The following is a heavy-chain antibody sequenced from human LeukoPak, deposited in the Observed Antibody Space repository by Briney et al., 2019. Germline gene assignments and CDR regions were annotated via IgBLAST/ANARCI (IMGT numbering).Heavy chain of an antibody. V-gene: IGHV3-74*01. J-gene: IGHJ4*02. CDR3: ASEPDYGDYPSFDY. CDR1: GFTFSSYW. Sequence: GGSLRLSCAASGFTFSSYWMHWVRQAPGKGLVWVSRINSDGSSTSYAGSVKGRFTISRDNAKNTLYLQMNSLRAEDTAVYYCASEPDYGDYPSFDYWGQGTLVTVSS. CDR2: INSDGSST. D-gene: IGHD4-17*01.